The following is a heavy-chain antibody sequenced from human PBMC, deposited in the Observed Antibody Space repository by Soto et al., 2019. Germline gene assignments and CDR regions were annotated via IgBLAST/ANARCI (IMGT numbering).Heavy chain of an antibody. CDR2: INPNSGGT. J-gene: IGHJ4*01. V-gene: IGHV1-2*02. Sequence: QVQLVQSGAEVTKPGASVQVSCRASGYTFTEYFLNWVRQAPGQGLEWMGWINPNSGGTNWAQKFQGRVTMTRDKSTSTASMELRGLKADDTAIYYCVRDRSYISKVGVGSPQYFFDLWGRGTLVTVSS. CDR1: GYTFTEYF. D-gene: IGHD3-3*01. CDR3: VRDRSYISKVGVGSPQYFFDL.